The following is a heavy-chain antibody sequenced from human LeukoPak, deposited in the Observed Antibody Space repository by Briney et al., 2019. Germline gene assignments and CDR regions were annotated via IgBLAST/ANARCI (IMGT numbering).Heavy chain of an antibody. CDR3: ARDGLLSYYDSSGYRFHFDL. CDR2: IRYDGSDR. Sequence: GGSLRLSCATSGFTFSMSAMHWVRQAPGKGLEWVAFIRYDGSDRYCPESVKGRFTISRDVSRNTLYLQMNSLRAEDTAVYYCARDGLLSYYDSSGYRFHFDLWGRGTLVTVSS. D-gene: IGHD3-22*01. V-gene: IGHV3-30*02. J-gene: IGHJ2*01. CDR1: GFTFSMSA.